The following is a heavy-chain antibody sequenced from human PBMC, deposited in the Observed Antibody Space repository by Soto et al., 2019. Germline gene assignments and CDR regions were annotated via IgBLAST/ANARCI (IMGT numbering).Heavy chain of an antibody. CDR1: GYTFTSYG. D-gene: IGHD3-22*01. CDR3: ARNEDYYDSSGYYGGYWYFDL. CDR2: ISAYNGNT. V-gene: IGHV1-18*01. Sequence: ASVKGSCKASGYTFTSYGISWVRQAPGQGLEWMGWISAYNGNTNYAQKLQGRVTMTTDTSTSTAYMELRSLRSDDTAVYYCARNEDYYDSSGYYGGYWYFDLWGRGTLVTVSS. J-gene: IGHJ2*01.